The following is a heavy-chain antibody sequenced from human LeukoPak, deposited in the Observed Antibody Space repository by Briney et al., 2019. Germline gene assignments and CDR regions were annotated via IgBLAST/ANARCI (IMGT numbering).Heavy chain of an antibody. CDR3: AKDRQGRYFDWLLPPYYFDY. D-gene: IGHD3-9*01. V-gene: IGHV3-23*01. CDR2: ISGSGGST. Sequence: GGSLRLSCAASGFTFSSYAMSWVRQAPGKGLEWVSAISGSGGSTYYADSVKGRFTISRDNSKNTLYLQMSSLRAEDTAVYYCAKDRQGRYFDWLLPPYYFDYWGQGTLVTVSS. J-gene: IGHJ4*02. CDR1: GFTFSSYA.